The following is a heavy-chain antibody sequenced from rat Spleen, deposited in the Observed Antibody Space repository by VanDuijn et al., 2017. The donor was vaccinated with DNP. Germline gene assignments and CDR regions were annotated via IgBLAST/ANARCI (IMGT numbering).Heavy chain of an antibody. Sequence: EVQLVQSGGGLVQPGRSLKLSCAASGFTFSDYGMAWVRQAPTKGLEWVASITKSGGSTYYRDFVKGRFTISRDNAKTTLYLQMDSLRSEDTATYYCATHDYDNFYEDYFEYWGQGVMVTVSA. CDR3: ATHDYDNFYEDYFEY. CDR2: ITKSGGST. J-gene: IGHJ2*01. CDR1: GFTFSDYG. V-gene: IGHV5S13*01. D-gene: IGHD1-12*01.